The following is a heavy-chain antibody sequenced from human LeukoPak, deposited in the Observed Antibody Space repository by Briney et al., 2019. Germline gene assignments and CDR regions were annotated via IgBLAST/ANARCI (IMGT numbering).Heavy chain of an antibody. J-gene: IGHJ6*03. D-gene: IGHD1-26*01. CDR3: ARSLPSPYYYYYMDV. Sequence: SETLSLTCAVYGGPFSGYYWSWIRQPPGKGLEWIGEINHSGSTNYNPSLKSRVTISVDTSKNQFSLKLSSVTAADTAVYYCARSLPSPYYYYYMDVWGKGTTVTVS. CDR1: GGPFSGYY. V-gene: IGHV4-34*01. CDR2: INHSGST.